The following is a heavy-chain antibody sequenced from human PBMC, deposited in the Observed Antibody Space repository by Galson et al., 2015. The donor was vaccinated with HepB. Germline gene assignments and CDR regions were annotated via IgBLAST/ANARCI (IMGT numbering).Heavy chain of an antibody. Sequence: SLRLSCAASGFTFDEYAMHWVRQAPGKGLEWVSGISRKSGSLAYADSMKGRFTISRDNAKNSLYLQMNSLRAEDTALYFCAKIGIAARLGGVDAFDVWGQGTMVTVSS. J-gene: IGHJ3*01. CDR2: ISRKSGSL. CDR1: GFTFDEYA. V-gene: IGHV3-9*01. D-gene: IGHD6-6*01. CDR3: AKIGIAARLGGVDAFDV.